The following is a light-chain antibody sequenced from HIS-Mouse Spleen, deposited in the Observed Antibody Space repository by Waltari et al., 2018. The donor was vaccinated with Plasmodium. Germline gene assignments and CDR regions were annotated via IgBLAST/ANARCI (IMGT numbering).Light chain of an antibody. CDR2: EDS. V-gene: IGLV3-10*01. CDR3: YSTDSSGNHRV. J-gene: IGLJ3*02. Sequence: SYELTQPPSVSVSPGQTARITCPGDPFAKKIAYWYQQKSGQAPVLVIYEDSKRPSGIPERFSGSSSGTMATLTISGAQVEDEADYYCYSTDSSGNHRVFGGGTKLTVL. CDR1: PFAKKI.